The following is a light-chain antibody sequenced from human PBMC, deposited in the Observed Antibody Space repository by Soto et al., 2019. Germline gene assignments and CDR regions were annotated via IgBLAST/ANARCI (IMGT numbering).Light chain of an antibody. CDR2: GAS. J-gene: IGKJ2*01. CDR1: QSVSSSY. CDR3: QQYGSSLYT. V-gene: IGKV3-20*01. Sequence: ETVLTQSPGTLSLSPGERATLSCRASQSVSSSYLAWYQQKPGQAPRPLIYGASIRATGIPDRFSGSGSGSDFTHTISRLEPEDFAVYYCQQYGSSLYTFGHGTKLEIK.